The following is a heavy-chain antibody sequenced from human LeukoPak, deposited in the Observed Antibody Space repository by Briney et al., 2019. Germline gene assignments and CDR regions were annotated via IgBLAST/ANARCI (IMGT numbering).Heavy chain of an antibody. D-gene: IGHD6-6*01. CDR3: ARQGIAARGSLDY. Sequence: SETLSLTCTVSGGSISSSSYYWGWIRQPPGKGLEWIGSIYYSGSTYYNPSLKGRVTISVDTSKNQFSLKLSSVTAADTAVYYCARQGIAARGSLDYWGQGTLVTVSS. J-gene: IGHJ4*02. CDR1: GGSISSSSYY. CDR2: IYYSGST. V-gene: IGHV4-39*01.